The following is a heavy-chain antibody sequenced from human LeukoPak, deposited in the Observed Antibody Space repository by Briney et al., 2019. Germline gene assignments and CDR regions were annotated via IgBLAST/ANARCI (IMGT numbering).Heavy chain of an antibody. CDR3: GTGLYY. J-gene: IGHJ4*02. CDR2: VDPEDGEA. CDR1: GYTFTGYY. Sequence: ASVKVSCKASGYTFTGYYMHWVRQAPGKGLEWMGLVDPEDGEARYTEMFQGRVTITADTSTDTVYMDLSSLRSDDTAVYYCGTGLYYWGQGTLVTVSS. V-gene: IGHV1-69-2*01.